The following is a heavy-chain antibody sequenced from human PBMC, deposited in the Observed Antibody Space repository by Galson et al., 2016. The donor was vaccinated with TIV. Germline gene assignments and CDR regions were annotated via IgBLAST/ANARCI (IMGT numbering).Heavy chain of an antibody. CDR2: VHAGGGGA. J-gene: IGHJ3*01. V-gene: IGHV3-23*01. CDR1: GFTFSKYA. D-gene: IGHD4-17*01. Sequence: SLRLSCAASGFTFSKYAMIWVRQAPGKGLEWVSAVHAGGGGASYSDSVKGRFTISRDNSRNTLFLQMSSLTVKDTAVYFCARDPNGDWIGAFDFWGRGIMVTVSS. CDR3: ARDPNGDWIGAFDF.